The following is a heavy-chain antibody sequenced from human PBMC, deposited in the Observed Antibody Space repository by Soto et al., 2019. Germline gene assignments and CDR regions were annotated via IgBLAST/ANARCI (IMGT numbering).Heavy chain of an antibody. Sequence: QVQLVQSGAEVQKPGSSVKVSCKSSAGTFRSYAISWVRQAPGQGLEWMGGIIPISGTANYAQKFQGRVTITADESKSTDYMELSSLRSEDTAVYYCARSQGSSTSLEIYYYYYYGMDVWGQGTTVTVSS. D-gene: IGHD2-2*01. J-gene: IGHJ6*02. CDR1: AGTFRSYA. CDR2: IIPISGTA. CDR3: ARSQGSSTSLEIYYYYYYGMDV. V-gene: IGHV1-69*01.